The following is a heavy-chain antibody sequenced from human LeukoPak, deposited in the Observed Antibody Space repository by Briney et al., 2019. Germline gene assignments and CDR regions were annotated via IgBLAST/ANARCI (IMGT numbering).Heavy chain of an antibody. CDR3: AGTGYDILTGYSFDY. Sequence: SETLSLTCAVSGGSISSSNWWSWVRQPPGKGLEWIGEIYHSGSTNYNPSLKSRVTISVDKSKNRFSLKLSSVTAADTAVYYCAGTGYDILTGYSFDYWGQGTLVTVSS. CDR2: IYHSGST. J-gene: IGHJ4*02. D-gene: IGHD3-9*01. CDR1: GGSISSSNW. V-gene: IGHV4-4*02.